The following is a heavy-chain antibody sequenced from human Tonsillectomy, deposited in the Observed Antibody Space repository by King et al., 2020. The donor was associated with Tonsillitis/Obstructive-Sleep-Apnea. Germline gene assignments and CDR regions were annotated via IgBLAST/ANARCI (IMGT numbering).Heavy chain of an antibody. CDR3: ARERNSGSYFLGAFDI. D-gene: IGHD1-26*01. V-gene: IGHV3-72*01. CDR2: ISNKASSYSL. Sequence: VQLVESGGGLVQPGGSLRLSCAASGFTFNDHFMDWVRQAPGKGLEWVGRISNKASSYSLENAASVAGRFTISRDDSKNSLYLQMNSLKTDDTAVYYCARERNSGSYFLGAFDIWGQGTVVTVSS. J-gene: IGHJ3*02. CDR1: GFTFNDHF.